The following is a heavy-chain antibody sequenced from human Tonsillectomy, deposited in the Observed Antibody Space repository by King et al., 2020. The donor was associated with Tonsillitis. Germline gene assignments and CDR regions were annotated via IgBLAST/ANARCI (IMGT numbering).Heavy chain of an antibody. V-gene: IGHV3-33*08. CDR2: VWYCGTIK. J-gene: IGHJ4*02. Sequence: VQLVESGGGVVQPGRSLRLSCVASGFTFSNYGIHLVRQAPGKGLEWLTVVWYCGTIKYYADSVQGRFTISRENSKNTVYLQMNSLRAEDTAVYYCARDQGAGLDHWGQGSPVTVSS. CDR3: ARDQGAGLDH. CDR1: GFTFSNYG. D-gene: IGHD6-19*01.